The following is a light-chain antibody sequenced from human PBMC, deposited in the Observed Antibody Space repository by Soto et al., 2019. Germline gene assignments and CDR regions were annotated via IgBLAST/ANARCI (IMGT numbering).Light chain of an antibody. V-gene: IGKV3-11*01. Sequence: IVLIQSPATVSLSQGERATLSCRASQSVGSYLAWYQHKPGQAPRLLISDASNRATGIPARFSGSGSETDFTLTISSLEPEDFALYYCQQYGSSPITFGQGTRLEIK. CDR3: QQYGSSPIT. CDR1: QSVGSY. CDR2: DAS. J-gene: IGKJ5*01.